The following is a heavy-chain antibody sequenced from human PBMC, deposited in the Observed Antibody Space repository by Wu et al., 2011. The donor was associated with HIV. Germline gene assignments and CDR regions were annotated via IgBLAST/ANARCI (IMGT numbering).Heavy chain of an antibody. CDR2: FDPENDER. CDR1: GSTLTELS. V-gene: IGHV1-24*01. J-gene: IGHJ3*01. CDR3: ARERCSSGTCFWRGDAYDV. D-gene: IGHD3-3*01. Sequence: QVHLLQSGAEVKKPGASVKVSCKVSGSTLTELSIHWVRQPLGKGLEWLGGFDPENDERIHAQRVQGTVTMTEDTSTETAYVEVTSLTSDDTAVYYCARERCSSGTCFWRGDAYDVWGQGTVVIVSS.